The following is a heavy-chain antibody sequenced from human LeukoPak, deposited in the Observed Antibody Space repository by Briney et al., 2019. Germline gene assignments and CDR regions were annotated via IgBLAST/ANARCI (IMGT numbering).Heavy chain of an antibody. D-gene: IGHD6-13*01. CDR2: IVVGSGKT. V-gene: IGHV1-58*02. CDR1: GFTFTRST. Sequence: SVKVSCKASGFTFTRSTTQWVRQARGQGLGWIGWIVVGSGKTKYAQKFQERVTLSTDKSTGTAYMELSGLTSEDTAVYYCAAERYDSTCCWFDPWGQGTLVTVSS. J-gene: IGHJ5*02. CDR3: AAERYDSTCCWFDP.